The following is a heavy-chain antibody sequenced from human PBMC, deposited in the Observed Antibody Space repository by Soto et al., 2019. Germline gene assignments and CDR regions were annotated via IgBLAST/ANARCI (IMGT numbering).Heavy chain of an antibody. D-gene: IGHD6-6*01. CDR2: IYYSGST. CDR3: ARGNPVVLGYFDL. CDR1: GGSISSYY. J-gene: IGHJ2*01. Sequence: QVQLQESGPGLVKPSETLSLTCTVSGGSISSYYWSWIRQPPGKGLEWIGYIYYSGSTNYNPSLHRRVPISVDTSKNRFPLKLSSVTAADTAVYYCARGNPVVLGYFDLWGRGTLVTVSS. V-gene: IGHV4-59*01.